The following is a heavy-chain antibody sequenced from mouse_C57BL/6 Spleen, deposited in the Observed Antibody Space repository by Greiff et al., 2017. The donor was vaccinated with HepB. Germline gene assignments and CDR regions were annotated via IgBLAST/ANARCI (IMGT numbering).Heavy chain of an antibody. D-gene: IGHD1-1*01. Sequence: QVQLQQPGAELVKPGASVKMSCKASGYTFTSYWITWVKQRPGQGLEWIGDIYPGSGSTNYNEKFKSKATLTVDTSSSTAYMQLSSLTSEDSAVYYCARGFITRGNWYFDVWGTGTTVTVSS. CDR2: IYPGSGST. V-gene: IGHV1-55*01. CDR3: ARGFITRGNWYFDV. CDR1: GYTFTSYW. J-gene: IGHJ1*03.